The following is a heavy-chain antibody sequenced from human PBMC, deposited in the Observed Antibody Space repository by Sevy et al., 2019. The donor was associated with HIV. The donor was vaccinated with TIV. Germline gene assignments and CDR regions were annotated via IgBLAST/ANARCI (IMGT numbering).Heavy chain of an antibody. Sequence: GGSLRLSCAASGFTFSDYYMSWIRQAPGKGLEWVSYISSSGSTIYYAYSVKGRFTISRDNAKNSLYLQMNSLRAEDTAVYYCARSRARGAFDIWGQGTMVTVSS. CDR2: ISSSGSTI. J-gene: IGHJ3*02. CDR3: ARSRARGAFDI. V-gene: IGHV3-11*01. CDR1: GFTFSDYY.